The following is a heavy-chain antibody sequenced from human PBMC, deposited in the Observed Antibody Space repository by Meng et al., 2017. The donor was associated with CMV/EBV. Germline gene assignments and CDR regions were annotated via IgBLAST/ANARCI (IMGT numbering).Heavy chain of an antibody. CDR1: VCSFSGYY. V-gene: IGHV4-34*01. D-gene: IGHD2-15*01. CDR2: INNSGIT. CDR3: ARPKGGSLLRAPFDY. Sequence: QGRGHRWGQGVLKAAETLTPACVVYVCSFSGYYCSWSHQTPGKGLEWIGEINNSGITNHSPAITSRVTISVDTSKIQCSLKLSSVTAADTAVYYCARPKGGSLLRAPFDYWGQGTLVTVSS. J-gene: IGHJ4*02.